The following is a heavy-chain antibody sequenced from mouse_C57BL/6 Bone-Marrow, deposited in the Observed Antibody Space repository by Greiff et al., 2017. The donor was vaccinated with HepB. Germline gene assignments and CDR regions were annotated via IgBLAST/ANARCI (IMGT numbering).Heavy chain of an antibody. CDR2: TFYSGIT. D-gene: IGHD1-1*01. CDR3: ARAPYYYGKDYYAMDY. J-gene: IGHJ4*01. V-gene: IGHV3-3*01. CDR1: GFSINSDCY. Sequence: EVQGVESGPSLVRPSQTLSLTCTVTGFSINSDCYWIWIRQFPGNKLEYIGYTFYSGITYYNPSLESRTYITRDTSKNQFSLKLSSVTTEDTATYYYARAPYYYGKDYYAMDYWGQGTSVTVSS.